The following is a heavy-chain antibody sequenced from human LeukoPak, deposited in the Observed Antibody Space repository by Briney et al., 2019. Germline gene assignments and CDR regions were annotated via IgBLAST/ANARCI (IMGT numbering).Heavy chain of an antibody. CDR3: ATEGGGFSSAWYMWDN. J-gene: IGHJ4*02. V-gene: IGHV3-66*01. D-gene: IGHD6-19*01. CDR1: GFSVGNNY. Sequence: PGGSLRLSCTASGFSVGNNYMSWVRQSPGRGLEWVSVIYAGGGTFYSDSVKGRFTVPRDDSRNTVHLQMNSLRADDTAVYYCATEGGGFSSAWYMWDNWGQGTLVTVSS. CDR2: IYAGGGT.